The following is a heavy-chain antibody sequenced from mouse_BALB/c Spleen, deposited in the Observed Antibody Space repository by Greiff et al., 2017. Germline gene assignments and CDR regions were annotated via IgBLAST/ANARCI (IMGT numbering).Heavy chain of an antibody. CDR3: ARGEYGYDDEGAMDY. Sequence: EVQLQQSGGGLVKPGGSLKLSCAASGFTFSDYYMYWVRQTPEKRLEWVATISDGGSYTYYPDSVKGRFTISRDNAKNNLYLQMSSLKSEDTAMYYCARGEYGYDDEGAMDYWGQGTSVTVSS. V-gene: IGHV5-4*02. J-gene: IGHJ4*01. CDR1: GFTFSDYY. CDR2: ISDGGSYT. D-gene: IGHD2-2*01.